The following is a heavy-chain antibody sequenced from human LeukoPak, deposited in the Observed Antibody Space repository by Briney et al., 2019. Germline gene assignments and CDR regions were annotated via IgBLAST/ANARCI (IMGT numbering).Heavy chain of an antibody. D-gene: IGHD3-10*01. CDR2: ISSSGSTI. V-gene: IGHV3-11*01. J-gene: IGHJ4*02. CDR3: ARDQGSGSSVDY. CDR1: GFTFNNYW. Sequence: GGSLRLSCAASGFTFNNYWMSWVRQAPGKGLEWVSYISSSGSTIYYADSVKGRFTISRDNAKNSLYLQMNSLRAEDTAVYYCARDQGSGSSVDYWGQGTLVTVSS.